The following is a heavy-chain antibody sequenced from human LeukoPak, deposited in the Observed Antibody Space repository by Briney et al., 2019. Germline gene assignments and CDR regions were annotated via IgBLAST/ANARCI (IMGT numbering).Heavy chain of an antibody. CDR1: GYTFTGYY. CDR2: INPNSGGT. D-gene: IGHD6-13*01. V-gene: IGHV1-2*02. J-gene: IGHJ4*02. CDR3: ASPSGSSWYSKYYFVH. Sequence: GASVKVSCKASGYTFTGYYMHWVRQAPGQGLEWMGWINPNSGGTNYAQKFQGRVTMTRDTSISTVYMELNRLRSDDTAVYYCASPSGSSWYSKYYFVHWGQGTLVTVSS.